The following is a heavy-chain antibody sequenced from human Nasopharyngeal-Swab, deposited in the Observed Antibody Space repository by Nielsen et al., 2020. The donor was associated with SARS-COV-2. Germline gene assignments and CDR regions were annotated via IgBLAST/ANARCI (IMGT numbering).Heavy chain of an antibody. D-gene: IGHD1-26*01. V-gene: IGHV3-7*01. J-gene: IGHJ4*02. CDR3: ARDSGSYPFFDY. CDR2: IKQDGSEK. Sequence: VCQAPGKGLEWVANIKQDGSEKYYVDSVRGRFTISRDNAKNSLYLQMNSLRAEDTAVYYCARDSGSYPFFDYWGQGTLVTVSS.